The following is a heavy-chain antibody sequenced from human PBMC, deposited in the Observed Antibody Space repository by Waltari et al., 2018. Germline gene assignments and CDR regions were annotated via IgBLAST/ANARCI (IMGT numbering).Heavy chain of an antibody. J-gene: IGHJ4*02. D-gene: IGHD3-10*01. V-gene: IGHV3-23*01. CDR3: AKDSKWFGELFPLPFDY. Sequence: EVQLLESGGGLVQPGGSLRLSCAASGFTFSSYAMSWVRQAPGKGLEWVAASSGSGGSTYYADSVKGRFTISRDNSKNTLYLQMNSLSAEDTAVYYCAKDSKWFGELFPLPFDYWGQGTLVTVSS. CDR1: GFTFSSYA. CDR2: SSGSGGST.